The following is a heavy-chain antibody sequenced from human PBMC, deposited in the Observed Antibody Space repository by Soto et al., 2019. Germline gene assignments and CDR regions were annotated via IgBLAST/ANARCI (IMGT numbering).Heavy chain of an antibody. V-gene: IGHV3-NL1*01. J-gene: IGHJ6*02. CDR3: ARFYYDSSGYLPSPYYYYYGMDV. CDR2: IYSGGST. D-gene: IGHD3-22*01. Sequence: GGSLRLSCAASGFTFSTYAMHWVRQAPGKGLEWVSVIYSGGSTYYADSVKGRFTISRDNAKNSLYLQMNSLRAEDTAVYYCARFYYDSSGYLPSPYYYYYGMDVWGQGTTVTVSS. CDR1: GFTFSTYA.